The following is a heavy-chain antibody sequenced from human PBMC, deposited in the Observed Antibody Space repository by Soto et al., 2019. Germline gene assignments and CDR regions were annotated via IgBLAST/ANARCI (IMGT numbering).Heavy chain of an antibody. CDR1: GYTFTSYG. D-gene: IGHD3-10*01. Sequence: GASVKVSCTASGYTFTSYGIIWVRQAPGQGLEWMGWISAYNGNTNYAQKLQGRVTMTTDTSTSTAYMELRSLRSDDKAVYYCARDIFWGGFGGSNWLDPWGQGTLVTVSS. J-gene: IGHJ5*02. V-gene: IGHV1-18*01. CDR2: ISAYNGNT. CDR3: ARDIFWGGFGGSNWLDP.